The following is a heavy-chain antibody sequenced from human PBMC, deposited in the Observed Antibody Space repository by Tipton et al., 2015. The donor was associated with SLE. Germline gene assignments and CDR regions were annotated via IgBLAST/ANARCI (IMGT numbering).Heavy chain of an antibody. CDR2: IRYDGSNK. CDR1: GFTFSSYG. J-gene: IGHJ3*02. V-gene: IGHV3-30*02. Sequence: SLRLSCAASGFTFSSYGMHWVRQAPGKGLEWVAFIRYDGSNKYYADSVKGRFTISRDNSKNTLYLQMNSLRAEDTAVYYCAKDRSGSSWPDAFDIWGQGTMVTVSS. D-gene: IGHD6-13*01. CDR3: AKDRSGSSWPDAFDI.